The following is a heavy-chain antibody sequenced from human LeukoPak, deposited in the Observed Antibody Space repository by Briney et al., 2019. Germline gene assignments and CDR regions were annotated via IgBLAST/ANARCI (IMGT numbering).Heavy chain of an antibody. CDR3: AGSDYYYYMDV. Sequence: SETLSLTCTVSGGSISSSSYYWGWIHQPPGKGLEWIGSIYYSGSTYYNPSLKSRVTISVDTSKNQFSLKLSSVTAADTAVFYCAGSDYYYYMDVWGKGTTVTVSS. CDR2: IYYSGST. D-gene: IGHD3-10*01. J-gene: IGHJ6*03. V-gene: IGHV4-39*01. CDR1: GGSISSSSYY.